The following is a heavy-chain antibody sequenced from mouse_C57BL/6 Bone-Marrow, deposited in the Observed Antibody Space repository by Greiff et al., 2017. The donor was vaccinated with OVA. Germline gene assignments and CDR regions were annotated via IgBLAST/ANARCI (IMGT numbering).Heavy chain of an antibody. Sequence: VQLQQSGPELVKPGASVKISCKASGYSFTDYNMNWVKQSNGKSLEWIGVLNPNYGTTSYNQKFKGKATLTVDQSSSTAYMQLNSLTSEDSAVYYCAFYYGSSYRYFDVWGTGTTVTVSS. D-gene: IGHD1-1*01. CDR3: AFYYGSSYRYFDV. CDR1: GYSFTDYN. CDR2: LNPNYGTT. V-gene: IGHV1-39*01. J-gene: IGHJ1*03.